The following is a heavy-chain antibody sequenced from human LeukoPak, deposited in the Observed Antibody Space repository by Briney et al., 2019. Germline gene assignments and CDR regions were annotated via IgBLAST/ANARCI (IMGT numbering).Heavy chain of an antibody. CDR3: ARMSSGYIHFDF. Sequence: SETLSLTCTVSGGPISSYYWSWIRQPPGKGLEWIGSIYSSGSTNYNPSLESRVTISVDTSKNQVSLKLSSVAAADTAVYFCARMSSGYIHFDFWGQGTLVTVS. CDR1: GGPISSYY. V-gene: IGHV4-4*09. CDR2: IYSSGST. J-gene: IGHJ4*02. D-gene: IGHD3-22*01.